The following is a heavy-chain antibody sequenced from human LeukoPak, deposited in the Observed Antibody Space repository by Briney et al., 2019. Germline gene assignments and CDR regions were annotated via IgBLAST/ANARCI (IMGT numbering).Heavy chain of an antibody. Sequence: ASVKVSCKASGYTFTGYYMHWVRQAPGQGLEWMGWINPNSGGTNYAQKFQGRVTMTRDTSISTAYMELSRLRSDDTAVYYCARGPPYYYYYYVDVWGKGTTVTVSS. V-gene: IGHV1-2*02. CDR2: INPNSGGT. CDR1: GYTFTGYY. CDR3: ARGPPYYYYYYVDV. J-gene: IGHJ6*03.